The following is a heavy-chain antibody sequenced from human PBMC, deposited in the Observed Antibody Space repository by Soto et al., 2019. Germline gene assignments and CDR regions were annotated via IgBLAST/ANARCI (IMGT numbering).Heavy chain of an antibody. CDR2: IKSKTDRGTT. V-gene: IGHV3-15*01. Sequence: RLSCVASGSTLVTVWMCWHRQSPGKGLGRVGRIKSKTDRGTTDYAAPVQGRFTISRDDPKNTLYLKMNSLNTEDTASYDYARDDRCSQTCDVYGMHGWSQGTTVTASS. CDR1: GSTLVTVW. J-gene: IGHJ6*02. CDR3: ARDDRCSQTCDVYGMHG. D-gene: IGHD2-15*01.